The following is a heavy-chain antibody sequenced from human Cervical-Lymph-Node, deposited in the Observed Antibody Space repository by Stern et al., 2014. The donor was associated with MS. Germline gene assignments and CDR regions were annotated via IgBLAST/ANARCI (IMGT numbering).Heavy chain of an antibody. CDR2: ITNVGST. CDR1: GVTVSRDY. J-gene: IGHJ4*02. Sequence: EVHLVESGGGVIQPGGSLRLSCTASGVTVSRDYMTWVRQAPGQGLELVSLITNVGSTFDTDSVKVRFTISRDDSKNTVYLHMTSLRAEDTAMYYCARDTSSPERSDWWGQGTLVTVSS. CDR3: ARDTSSPERSDW. D-gene: IGHD1-1*01. V-gene: IGHV3-53*01.